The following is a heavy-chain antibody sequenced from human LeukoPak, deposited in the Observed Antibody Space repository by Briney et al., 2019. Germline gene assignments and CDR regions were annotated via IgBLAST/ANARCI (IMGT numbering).Heavy chain of an antibody. D-gene: IGHD1-7*01. CDR1: GYTFTSYA. Sequence: ASVKVSCKASGYTFTSYAINWVRQATGQGLEWMEWMNPNSGNTGYAQKFQGRVTMNRNTYISTAYMELSSLRSEDTAVYYCARGSITGTGYWGQGTLVTVSS. CDR2: MNPNSGNT. J-gene: IGHJ4*02. V-gene: IGHV1-8*01. CDR3: ARGSITGTGY.